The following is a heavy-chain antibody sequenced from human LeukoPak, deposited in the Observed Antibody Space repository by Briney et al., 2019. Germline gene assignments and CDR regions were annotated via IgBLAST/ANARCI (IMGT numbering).Heavy chain of an antibody. CDR3: ARELHGGYSYCYPSYYFDY. Sequence: SETLSLTCTVSGGSISSYYWSWIRQPPGKGLEWIGYIYYSGSTNYNPSLKSRVTISVDASKNQFSLKLSSVTAADTAVYYCARELHGGYSYCYPSYYFDYWGQGTLVTVSS. V-gene: IGHV4-59*01. CDR2: IYYSGST. D-gene: IGHD5-18*01. J-gene: IGHJ4*02. CDR1: GGSISSYY.